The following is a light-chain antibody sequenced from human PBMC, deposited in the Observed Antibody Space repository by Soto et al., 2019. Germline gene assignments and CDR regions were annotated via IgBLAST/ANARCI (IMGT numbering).Light chain of an antibody. Sequence: DIQMTQSPSTLSASVGDRVTITCRASQSISSWLAWYQQKPGKAPKLLIYDAFSLESGVPSRFSGSGSGTEFTLTISSLQPDDFATYYCQQYNSYRFTFGPGTKVDIK. CDR2: DAF. CDR3: QQYNSYRFT. CDR1: QSISSW. V-gene: IGKV1-5*01. J-gene: IGKJ3*01.